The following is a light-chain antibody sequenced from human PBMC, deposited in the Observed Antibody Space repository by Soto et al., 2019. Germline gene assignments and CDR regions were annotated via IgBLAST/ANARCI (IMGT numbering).Light chain of an antibody. J-gene: IGKJ1*01. Sequence: ETVLTQSPDIMYLSPGERATLSCRASRTVGRSYLAWYQQKPGQAPRLLIFGTSTRATAIPDRFSGGGSGTDSTLTISSLDPEDYAVYFCQQYDSVPPWTFGQGTRVEV. CDR2: GTS. CDR3: QQYDSVPPWT. CDR1: RTVGRSY. V-gene: IGKV3-20*01.